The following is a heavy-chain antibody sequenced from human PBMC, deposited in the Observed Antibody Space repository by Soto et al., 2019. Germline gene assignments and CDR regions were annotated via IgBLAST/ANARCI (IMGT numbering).Heavy chain of an antibody. Sequence: NPSETLSLTCTVSGGSISSGDYYWSWIRQPPGKGLEWIGYIYYSGSTYYNPSLKSRVTISVDTSKNQFSLKLSSVTAADTAVYYCARQSGYSYGYLGYWGQGTLVTVS. D-gene: IGHD5-18*01. CDR1: GGSISSGDYY. J-gene: IGHJ4*02. V-gene: IGHV4-30-4*01. CDR3: ARQSGYSYGYLGY. CDR2: IYYSGST.